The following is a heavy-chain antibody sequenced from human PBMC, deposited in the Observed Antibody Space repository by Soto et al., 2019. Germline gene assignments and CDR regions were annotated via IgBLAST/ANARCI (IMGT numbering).Heavy chain of an antibody. CDR3: ARVSLDYDFWSGYSYGMDV. J-gene: IGHJ6*02. CDR2: MNPNSGNT. D-gene: IGHD3-3*01. Sequence: ASVKVSCKASGYTFTSYDINWVRQATGQGREWMGWMNPNSGNTGYAQKFQGRVTMTRNTSISTAYMELSSLRSEDTAVYYCARVSLDYDFWSGYSYGMDVWGQGXTVTVSS. CDR1: GYTFTSYD. V-gene: IGHV1-8*01.